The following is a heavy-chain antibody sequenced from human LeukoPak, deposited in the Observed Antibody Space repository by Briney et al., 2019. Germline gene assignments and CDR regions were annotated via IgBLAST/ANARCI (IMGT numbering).Heavy chain of an antibody. J-gene: IGHJ5*02. CDR1: GYSFTSYW. V-gene: IGHV5-51*01. Sequence: GESLKISCKGSGYSFTSYWIGWVRQMPGKGLEWMGIIYPGDSDTRYSPSFQGQVTISADKSISTAYLQWSSLKASDTAMYYCARHLSNCGGDCYSWFDPWGQGTLVTVSS. D-gene: IGHD2-21*02. CDR3: ARHLSNCGGDCYSWFDP. CDR2: IYPGDSDT.